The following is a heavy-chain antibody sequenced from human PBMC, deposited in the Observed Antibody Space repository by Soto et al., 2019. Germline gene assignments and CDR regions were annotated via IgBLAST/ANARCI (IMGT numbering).Heavy chain of an antibody. Sequence: QVQLVQSGPEVKKPGSSVKVSCKASGGTFSRYTINWVRQAPGQGLEWMGGITPMFGKPNYAQKFQGRVTITADESTSTGYMELRSLRSDDTAVYYCAKELPDYYYGMDVWGQGTTVTVSS. V-gene: IGHV1-69*01. CDR1: GGTFSRYT. J-gene: IGHJ6*02. CDR2: ITPMFGKP. CDR3: AKELPDYYYGMDV.